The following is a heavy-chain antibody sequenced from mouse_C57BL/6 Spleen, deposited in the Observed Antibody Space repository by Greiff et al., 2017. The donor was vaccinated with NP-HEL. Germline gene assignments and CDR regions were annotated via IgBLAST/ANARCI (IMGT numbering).Heavy chain of an antibody. Sequence: QVQLQQSGAELVKPGASVKLSCKASGYTFTEYTIHWVKQRSGQGLEWIGWFYPGSGSITYNEKFKDKATLTADKSSITVYMELSRLTSEDSAVYFCARHEDRYYGSSGGYFDVWGTGTTVTVSS. CDR1: GYTFTEYT. J-gene: IGHJ1*03. V-gene: IGHV1-62-2*01. CDR3: ARHEDRYYGSSGGYFDV. D-gene: IGHD1-1*01. CDR2: FYPGSGSI.